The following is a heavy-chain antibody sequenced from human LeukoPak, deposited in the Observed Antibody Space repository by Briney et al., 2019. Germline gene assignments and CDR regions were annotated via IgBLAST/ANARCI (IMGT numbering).Heavy chain of an antibody. Sequence: GGSLRLSCAASGFTFSSYSMNWVRQAPGKGLEWVSSISSSSSYIYYADSVKGRFTISRDNSKNTLYLQMNSLRAEDTAVYYCAKDRQWELLDWFFDYWGQGTLVTVSS. V-gene: IGHV3-21*01. CDR3: AKDRQWELLDWFFDY. D-gene: IGHD1-26*01. J-gene: IGHJ4*02. CDR1: GFTFSSYS. CDR2: ISSSSSYI.